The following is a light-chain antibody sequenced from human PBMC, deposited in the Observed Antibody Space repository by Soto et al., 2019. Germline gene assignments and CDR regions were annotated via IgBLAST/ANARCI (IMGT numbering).Light chain of an antibody. V-gene: IGKV3-20*01. CDR2: GAS. CDR3: QQYGSSPWT. CDR1: QSVSSSY. Sequence: LTQSPGTLSLSPGERATLSCRASQSVSSSYLAWYQQKPGQAPRPLIYGASSRAIGIPDRFSGSGSGTDFTLTISRLEPADFAVYYCQQYGSSPWTFGQGTKVDIK. J-gene: IGKJ1*01.